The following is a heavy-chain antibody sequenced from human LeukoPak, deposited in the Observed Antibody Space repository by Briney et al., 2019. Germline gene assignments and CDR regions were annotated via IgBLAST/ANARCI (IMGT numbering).Heavy chain of an antibody. CDR3: AREYCSSTSCWGGGAFDI. D-gene: IGHD2-2*01. V-gene: IGHV4-59*01. Sequence: SETLSLTCTVSGGSISSYYWSWIRQPPGKGLEWIGDIYYSGSTNYNPSLKSRVTISVDTSKNQFSLKLSSVTAADTAVYYCAREYCSSTSCWGGGAFDIWGQGTMVTVSS. CDR1: GGSISSYY. CDR2: IYYSGST. J-gene: IGHJ3*02.